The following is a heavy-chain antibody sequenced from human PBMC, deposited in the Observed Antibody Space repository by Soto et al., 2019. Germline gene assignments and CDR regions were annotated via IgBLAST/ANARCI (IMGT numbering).Heavy chain of an antibody. D-gene: IGHD5-12*01. CDR2: MSGSGGST. CDR1: GFTFSSYA. CDR3: AKTIVATHNYYYYGMDV. J-gene: IGHJ6*02. V-gene: IGHV3-23*01. Sequence: TGGSLRLSCAASGFTFSSYAMSWVRQAPGKGLEWVSVMSGSGGSTFYADSVNGRFTISRDNSKNTLYLQMKSLRVEDTAVYYCAKTIVATHNYYYYGMDVWGQGTTVTVSS.